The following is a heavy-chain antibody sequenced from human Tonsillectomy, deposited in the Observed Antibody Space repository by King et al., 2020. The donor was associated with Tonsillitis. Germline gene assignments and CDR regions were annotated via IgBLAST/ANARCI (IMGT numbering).Heavy chain of an antibody. V-gene: IGHV3-7*03. Sequence: DVQLVESGGGLVQTGGSLRLSCAASGFTFSNYWMSWVRQAPGKGLEWVTNIKQDGSEKYYVDSVKGRFTISRDNAKNSLYLQMNSLTVEDTAVYYCARVGWDSSGSLLTYWGQGTLVTVSS. D-gene: IGHD3-22*01. J-gene: IGHJ4*02. CDR3: ARVGWDSSGSLLTY. CDR2: IKQDGSEK. CDR1: GFTFSNYW.